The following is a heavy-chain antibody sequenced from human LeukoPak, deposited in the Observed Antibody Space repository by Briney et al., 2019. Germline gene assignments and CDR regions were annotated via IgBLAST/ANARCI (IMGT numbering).Heavy chain of an antibody. Sequence: GASVKVSCKASGYTFTGYDMHWVRQAPGQGLEWMGWINPNSGGTNYAQKFQGRVTMTRDTSISTAYMELSRLRSDDTAVYYCARDSPYGSGIHDAFDIWGQGTMVTVSS. V-gene: IGHV1-2*02. CDR2: INPNSGGT. D-gene: IGHD3-10*01. CDR1: GYTFTGYD. J-gene: IGHJ3*02. CDR3: ARDSPYGSGIHDAFDI.